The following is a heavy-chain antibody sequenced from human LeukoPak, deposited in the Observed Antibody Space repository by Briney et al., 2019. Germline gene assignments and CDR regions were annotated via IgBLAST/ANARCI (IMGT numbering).Heavy chain of an antibody. D-gene: IGHD1-1*01. J-gene: IGHJ6*02. CDR3: VRDGSAGYGLDV. V-gene: IGHV3-33*01. CDR1: GFTFSHYG. CDR2: IWYDGSNK. Sequence: GGSLRLSCAASGFTFSHYGMYWVRQAPGKGLEWVAVIWYDGSNKYYADSVKGRFTISRDNSRNTLYLQMDNLRAEDTAMYYCVRDGSAGYGLDVWGQGTTVTVSS.